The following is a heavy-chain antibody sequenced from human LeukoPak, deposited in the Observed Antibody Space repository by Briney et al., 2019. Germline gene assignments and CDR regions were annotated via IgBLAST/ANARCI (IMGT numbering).Heavy chain of an antibody. J-gene: IGHJ3*02. Sequence: ASVKVSCKASGYTFTHHGISWVRQAPGQGLEWMGWISCYNGDTIYAQNVQGRVTMTTDASTRTAYIELRNLRSDDTAVYYCARDGYYDFWSGYNDAFDIWGQGTMVTVSS. V-gene: IGHV1-18*01. CDR1: GYTFTHHG. D-gene: IGHD3-3*01. CDR2: ISCYNGDT. CDR3: ARDGYYDFWSGYNDAFDI.